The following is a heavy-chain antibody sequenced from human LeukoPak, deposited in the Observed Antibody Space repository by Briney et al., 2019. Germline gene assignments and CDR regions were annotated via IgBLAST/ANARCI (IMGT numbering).Heavy chain of an antibody. J-gene: IGHJ4*02. CDR1: GGSISSGGYY. V-gene: IGHV4-31*03. CDR3: ARDSGTPFDY. Sequence: SETLSLTCTVSGGSISSGGYYWSWIRQHPGKGLEWIGYIYYSGSTYYNPSLKSRVTISVDTSKNQFSLKLSSVTAADTAVSYCARDSGTPFDYWGQGTLVTVSS. CDR2: IYYSGST. D-gene: IGHD1-7*01.